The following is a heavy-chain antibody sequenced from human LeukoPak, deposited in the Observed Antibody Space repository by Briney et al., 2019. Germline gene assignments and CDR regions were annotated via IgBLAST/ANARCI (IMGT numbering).Heavy chain of an antibody. CDR3: ARGHHIVVLTAFVL. CDR2: ILYDQSKK. J-gene: IGHJ4*02. V-gene: IGHV3-30*04. CDR1: GFTFSSYT. D-gene: IGHD2-21*02. Sequence: GGSLRLSCAASGFTFSSYTMHWVRQAPGRGLEWVAVILYDQSKKYYADSVEGRFTISRDNSKNTVYLEMNSLRNEDTAVYYCARGHHIVVLTAFVLWGQGTLVTVSS.